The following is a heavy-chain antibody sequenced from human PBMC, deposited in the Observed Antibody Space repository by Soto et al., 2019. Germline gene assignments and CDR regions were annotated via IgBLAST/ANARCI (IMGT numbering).Heavy chain of an antibody. CDR2: ISGSGGST. Sequence: GGSLRLSCAASGFTFSSYAMSWVRQAPGKGLEWVSAISGSGGSTYYADSVKGRFTISRDNSKNTLYLQMNSLRAEDTAVHYCAKDPAPYSSSWYVDYWGQGTPVTVSS. V-gene: IGHV3-23*01. CDR3: AKDPAPYSSSWYVDY. J-gene: IGHJ4*02. D-gene: IGHD6-13*01. CDR1: GFTFSSYA.